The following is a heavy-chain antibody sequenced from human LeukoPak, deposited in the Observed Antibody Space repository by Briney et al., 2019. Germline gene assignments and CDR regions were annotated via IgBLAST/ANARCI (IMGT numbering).Heavy chain of an antibody. Sequence: GGSLRLSCAASGFGLSGYAMHWVRQAPGKGLEYVSAITASGAGTYYADSVKGRFTISKDNSKNTLFLQMGGLRVNDTATYYCARGGAVALHWGEGTLVTVFS. J-gene: IGHJ4*02. CDR3: ARGGAVALH. CDR2: ITASGAGT. D-gene: IGHD6-19*01. CDR1: GFGLSGYA. V-gene: IGHV3-64*02.